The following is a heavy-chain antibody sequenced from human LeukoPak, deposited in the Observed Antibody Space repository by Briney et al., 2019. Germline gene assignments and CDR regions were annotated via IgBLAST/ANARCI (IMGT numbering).Heavy chain of an antibody. V-gene: IGHV1-69*05. D-gene: IGHD2-8*01. CDR1: GGTFSSYA. Sequence: ASVKVSCKASGGTFSSYAISWVRQAPGQGLEWMGGIIPIFGTANYAQKFQGRVTITRNTSISTAYMELSSLRSEDTAVYYCARGRLGYCTNGVCYALDPWGQGTLVTVSS. CDR3: ARGRLGYCTNGVCYALDP. J-gene: IGHJ5*02. CDR2: IIPIFGTA.